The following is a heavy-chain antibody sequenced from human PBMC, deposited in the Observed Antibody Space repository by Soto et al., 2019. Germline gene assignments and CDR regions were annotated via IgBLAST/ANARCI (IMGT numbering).Heavy chain of an antibody. CDR3: AKDRGNYYYYGMDV. Sequence: PGGSLRLSCAASGFTFSSYGMHWVRQAPGKGLEWVAVISYDGSNKYYADSVKGRFTISRDNSKNTLYLQMNSLRAEDTAVYYCAKDRGNYYYYGMDVWGQGNKVTVS. J-gene: IGHJ6*02. D-gene: IGHD1-1*01. CDR2: ISYDGSNK. V-gene: IGHV3-30*18. CDR1: GFTFSSYG.